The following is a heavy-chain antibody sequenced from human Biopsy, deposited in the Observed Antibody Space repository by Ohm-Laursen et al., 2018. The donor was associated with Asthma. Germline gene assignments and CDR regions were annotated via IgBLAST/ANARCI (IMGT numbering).Heavy chain of an antibody. Sequence: ASVKVFCKTSGYTFNSAGITWARQAPGQWLEWMGWISVYNGNTKVAQKLQDRVTMITDTSTSTAYMELRSLRSDDTAVYFCARAVDYSHYYGIDVWGQGTTVTVS. D-gene: IGHD3-10*01. CDR1: GYTFNSAG. CDR2: ISVYNGNT. V-gene: IGHV1-18*01. J-gene: IGHJ6*02. CDR3: ARAVDYSHYYGIDV.